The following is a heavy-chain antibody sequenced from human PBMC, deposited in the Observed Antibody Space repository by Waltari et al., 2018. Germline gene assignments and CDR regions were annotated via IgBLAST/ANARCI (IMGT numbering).Heavy chain of an antibody. D-gene: IGHD2-15*01. CDR2: IYWNDDK. J-gene: IGHJ5*02. V-gene: IGHV2-5*01. Sequence: QITLKESGPTLVKPTQTLTLTCTFSGFSLSTSGVGVGWIRQPPGKALEWLALIYWNDDKRYSPSLKSRITITKDTSKNQVVLTMTNMDPVDTATYYCAHSKGRWWLTNWFDPWGQGTLVTVSS. CDR3: AHSKGRWWLTNWFDP. CDR1: GFSLSTSGVG.